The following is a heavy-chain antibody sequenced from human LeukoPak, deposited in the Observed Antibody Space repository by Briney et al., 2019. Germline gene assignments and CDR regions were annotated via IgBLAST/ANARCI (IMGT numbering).Heavy chain of an antibody. Sequence: GGSLRLSCAASGFTFTSYSMNWVRQAPGKGLEWVSSISSSSSYIYYADSVKGRFTISRDNAKNSLYLQMNSLRAEDTAVYYRAREYGDYYYYGMDVWGKGPTVTVSS. D-gene: IGHD4-17*01. CDR3: AREYGDYYYYGMDV. V-gene: IGHV3-21*01. J-gene: IGHJ6*04. CDR1: GFTFTSYS. CDR2: ISSSSSYI.